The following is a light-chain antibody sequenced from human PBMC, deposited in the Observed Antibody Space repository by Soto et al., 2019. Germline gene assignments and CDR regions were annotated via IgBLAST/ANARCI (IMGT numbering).Light chain of an antibody. Sequence: QSALTQPRSVSGSPGQSVTMSCTGTSSDIGGYEYVSWYQHHPGKAPKLIIYDVNRRPSGVPDRFSGFKSGNTASLTISGLQAEDEAHYHCCSYAGSLTVIFGGGTKVTVL. CDR1: SSDIGGYEY. CDR2: DVN. V-gene: IGLV2-11*01. CDR3: CSYAGSLTVI. J-gene: IGLJ2*01.